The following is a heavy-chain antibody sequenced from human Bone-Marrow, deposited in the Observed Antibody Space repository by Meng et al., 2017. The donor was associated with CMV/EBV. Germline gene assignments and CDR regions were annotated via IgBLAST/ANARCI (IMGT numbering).Heavy chain of an antibody. V-gene: IGHV3-7*01. D-gene: IGHD2-2*01. Sequence: LSLTCAASGFTFSSYWMSWVRQAPGKGLEWVANIKQDGSEKCYVDSVKGRFTISRDNAKNSLYLQMNSLRAEDTAVYYCAKDPVVPAARGSNWFDPWGQGTLVTVSS. CDR1: GFTFSSYW. CDR2: IKQDGSEK. J-gene: IGHJ5*02. CDR3: AKDPVVPAARGSNWFDP.